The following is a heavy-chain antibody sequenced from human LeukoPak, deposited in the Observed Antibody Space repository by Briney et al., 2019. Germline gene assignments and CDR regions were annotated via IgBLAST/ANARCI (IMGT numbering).Heavy chain of an antibody. CDR1: GFTFSYNG. D-gene: IGHD6-19*01. CDR2: ISDDATTT. V-gene: IGHV3-30*18. J-gene: IGHJ3*02. Sequence: PGGSLRLSCEASGFTFSYNGIHWVRQAPDKGLEWVAVISDDATTTFYADSVKGRINISRENSKNTLYLEMNSLRADDTAVYYCAKDQGSGWFGGFDIWGEGTMVTVSS. CDR3: AKDQGSGWFGGFDI.